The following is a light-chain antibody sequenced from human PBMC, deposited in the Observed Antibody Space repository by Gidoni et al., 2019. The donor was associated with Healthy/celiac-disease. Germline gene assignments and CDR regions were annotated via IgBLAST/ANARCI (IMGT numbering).Light chain of an antibody. CDR3: QQYGSSPRT. CDR1: QSVSSSY. V-gene: IGKV3-20*01. CDR2: GAS. Sequence: VLTQSPGTLSLSPGERATLSCSASQSVSSSYLAWYQQKPGQAPRLLIYGASSRATGIPDRFSGSGSGTDFTLTISRLEPEDFAVYYCQQYGSSPRTFXQXTKVEIK. J-gene: IGKJ1*01.